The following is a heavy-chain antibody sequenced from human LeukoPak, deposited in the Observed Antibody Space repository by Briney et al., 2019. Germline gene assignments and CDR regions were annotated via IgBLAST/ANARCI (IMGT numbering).Heavy chain of an antibody. V-gene: IGHV3-7*01. CDR1: GFIAGYNY. J-gene: IGHJ4*02. D-gene: IGHD4/OR15-4a*01. CDR3: ARRKEVQTTFDY. CDR2: IKEDGGET. Sequence: SGGSLRLSCEVSGFIAGYNYMSWVRQAPGKGLEWVANIKEDGGETYYVDSVKGRFTISRDNAKNSLDLQMNSLRDEDTAVHYCARRKEVQTTFDYWGQGTLVTVSS.